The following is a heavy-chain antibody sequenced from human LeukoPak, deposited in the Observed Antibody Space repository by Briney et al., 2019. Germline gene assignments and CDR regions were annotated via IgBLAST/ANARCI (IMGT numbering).Heavy chain of an antibody. J-gene: IGHJ6*03. D-gene: IGHD6-6*01. CDR1: GFTFSSYS. CDR3: ATVAIEYSSSSQLNYYYYMDV. CDR2: ISSSSSYI. Sequence: GGSLRLSCAASGFTFSSYSMNWVRQAPGKGLEWVPSISSSSSYIYYADSVKGRFTISRDNAKNSLYLQMNSLRAEDTAVYYCATVAIEYSSSSQLNYYYYMDVWGKGTTVTVSS. V-gene: IGHV3-21*01.